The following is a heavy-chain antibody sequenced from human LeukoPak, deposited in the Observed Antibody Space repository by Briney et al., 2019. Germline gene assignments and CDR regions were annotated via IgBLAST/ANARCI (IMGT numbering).Heavy chain of an antibody. D-gene: IGHD1-1*01. CDR1: GGSISSSNW. Sequence: PSGTLSPTCAVSGGSISSSNWWSWVRQPPGKGLEWIGEIKHSGSTNYNPSLKSRVTISVDTSKNQFSLKLSSVTAADTAVYYCARGRQPPYYYYYYYMDVWGKGTTVTVSS. V-gene: IGHV4-4*02. CDR2: IKHSGST. J-gene: IGHJ6*03. CDR3: ARGRQPPYYYYYYYMDV.